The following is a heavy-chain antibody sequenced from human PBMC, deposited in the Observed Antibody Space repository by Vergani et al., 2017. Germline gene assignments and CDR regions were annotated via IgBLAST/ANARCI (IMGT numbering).Heavy chain of an antibody. D-gene: IGHD1-1*01. J-gene: IGHJ6*03. CDR2: IKSDGSIT. V-gene: IGHV3-74*01. CDR3: AMDFLTRVTTLDYYYMGV. Sequence: EVQLVESGGGLIHPGGSLRLSCEGSGFSFSGYWMHWVRQSPEKGLVWVSRIKSDGSITNYADSVKGRFTISRDNSKNTLYLEMNALRAEDTAVYYCAMDFLTRVTTLDYYYMGVWGKGTTVTVSS. CDR1: GFSFSGYW.